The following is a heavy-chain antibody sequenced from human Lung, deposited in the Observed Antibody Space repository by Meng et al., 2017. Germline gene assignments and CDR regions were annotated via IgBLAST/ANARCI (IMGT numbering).Heavy chain of an antibody. CDR2: INHSGST. D-gene: IGHD4-11*01. V-gene: IGHV4-34*01. Sequence: QVQLQQWGVGLLKPSENLALPCVVSGGSFSDYYWSWNRQPPGKGLEWIGEINHSGSTNYNPSLESRATISVDTSQNNLSLKLSSVTAADSAVYYCARGPTTMAHDFDYWGQGTLVTVSS. CDR3: ARGPTTMAHDFDY. CDR1: GGSFSDYY. J-gene: IGHJ4*02.